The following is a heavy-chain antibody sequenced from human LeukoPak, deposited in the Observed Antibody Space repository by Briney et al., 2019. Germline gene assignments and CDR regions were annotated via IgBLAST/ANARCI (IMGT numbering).Heavy chain of an antibody. Sequence: GGSLRLSCVASGFTISTYWMSWVRQAPGKGLEWVAYIKPDGSEKSYVDSVKGRFTISRDNAKNSLYLQMNSLRAEDTAVYSCARGHWFDPWGQGTLVTVSS. J-gene: IGHJ5*02. CDR3: ARGHWFDP. CDR2: IKPDGSEK. CDR1: GFTISTYW. V-gene: IGHV3-7*03.